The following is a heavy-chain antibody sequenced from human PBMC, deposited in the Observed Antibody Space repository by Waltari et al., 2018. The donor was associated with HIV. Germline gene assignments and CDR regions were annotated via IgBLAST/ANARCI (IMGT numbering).Heavy chain of an antibody. Sequence: QVQVVQSGDEVKKPGASVTISCKASGYTFTSYYLHWVRQAPGPGLEYMGMLNPSDGGASFAQKFQDRVIVTRDTSSGTAFMELSGLAYEDTAVYYCARGLYFDTSGLYPWGLDIWGRGTLVTVSS. D-gene: IGHD3-22*01. CDR1: GYTFTSYY. CDR2: LNPSDGGA. J-gene: IGHJ4*02. V-gene: IGHV1-46*01. CDR3: ARGLYFDTSGLYPWGLDI.